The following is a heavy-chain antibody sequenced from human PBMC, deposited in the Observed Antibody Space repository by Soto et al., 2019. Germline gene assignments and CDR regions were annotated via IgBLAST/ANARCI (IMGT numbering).Heavy chain of an antibody. CDR2: ISYDGSNK. D-gene: IGHD2-15*01. CDR3: ARDLSAVALPSRYFDL. J-gene: IGHJ2*01. V-gene: IGHV3-30-3*01. Sequence: QVQLVESGGGVVQPGRSLRLSCAASGFTFSSYAMHWVRQAPGKGLEWVAVISYDGSNKYYADSVKGRFTISRDNSKTTLYLQMNSLRAEDTAVYYCARDLSAVALPSRYFDLWGRGTLVTVSS. CDR1: GFTFSSYA.